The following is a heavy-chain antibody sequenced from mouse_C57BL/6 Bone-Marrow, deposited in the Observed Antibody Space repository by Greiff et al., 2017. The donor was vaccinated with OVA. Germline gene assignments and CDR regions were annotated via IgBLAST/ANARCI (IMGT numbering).Heavy chain of an antibody. CDR1: GYTFTSYW. CDR2: IYPGSGST. CDR3: ARVGDYDDGYYYAMDY. Sequence: QVQLQQPGAELVKPGASVKMSCKASGYTFTSYWITWVKQRPGQGLEWIGDIYPGSGSTNYNEKFKSKATLTVDTSSSTAYMRLSSLTSEDSAVYYCARVGDYDDGYYYAMDYWGQGTSVTVSS. J-gene: IGHJ4*01. V-gene: IGHV1-55*01. D-gene: IGHD2-4*01.